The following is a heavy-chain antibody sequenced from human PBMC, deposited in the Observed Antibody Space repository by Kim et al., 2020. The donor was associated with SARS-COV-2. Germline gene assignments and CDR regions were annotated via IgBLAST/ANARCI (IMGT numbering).Heavy chain of an antibody. J-gene: IGHJ4*02. V-gene: IGHV1-3*01. CDR3: ARDFQLRDTSGWYFDW. CDR2: INAANGDT. Sequence: ASVKVSCKASGYTFTSHSLHWVRQAPGQRLEWMGWINAANGDTKYSQKFQGRVTFTRDTSASTAYMELSSLTSEDTALYYCARDFQLRDTSGWYFDWWGQGTLVTVSS. CDR1: GYTFTSHS. D-gene: IGHD6-19*01.